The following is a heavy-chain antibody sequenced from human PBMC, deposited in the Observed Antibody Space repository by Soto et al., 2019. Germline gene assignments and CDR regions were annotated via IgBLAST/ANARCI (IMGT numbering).Heavy chain of an antibody. Sequence: QVQLVESGGGVVQPGRSLRLSCAASGFTFSSYAMHWVRQAPGKGLEWVAVISYDGSNKYYADSVKGRFTISRDNSKNTLYLQMNSLRAEDTAVYYCARDQDGTGIFYYYYGMDVWGQGTTVTVSS. CDR1: GFTFSSYA. D-gene: IGHD1-1*01. CDR3: ARDQDGTGIFYYYYGMDV. CDR2: ISYDGSNK. J-gene: IGHJ6*02. V-gene: IGHV3-30-3*01.